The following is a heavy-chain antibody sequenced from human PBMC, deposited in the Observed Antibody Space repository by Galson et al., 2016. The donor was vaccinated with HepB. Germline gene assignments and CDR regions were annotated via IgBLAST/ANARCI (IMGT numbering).Heavy chain of an antibody. D-gene: IGHD1-26*01. CDR3: ARNLRYLSGTYYFFDY. Sequence: SLRLSCAVSGITFSDYYMSWIRQAPGKGLECISYISSSGSTMYYADPVKGRFTISRDNAKNSLFLQMNSLRAEDTAVYYCARNLRYLSGTYYFFDYWGQGTLVTVSS. J-gene: IGHJ4*02. CDR2: ISSSGSTM. V-gene: IGHV3-11*01. CDR1: GITFSDYY.